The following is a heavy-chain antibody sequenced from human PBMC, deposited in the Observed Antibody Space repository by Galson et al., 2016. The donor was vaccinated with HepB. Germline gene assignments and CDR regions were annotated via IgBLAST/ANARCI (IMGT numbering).Heavy chain of an antibody. V-gene: IGHV4-4*02. CDR3: ARALAVNGAFDI. D-gene: IGHD4-17*01. CDR1: GDSMSSHDW. J-gene: IGHJ3*02. CDR2: IHPSGST. Sequence: ETLSLTCGVSGDSMSSHDWWSWIRQPPGKGLEWIGEIHPSGSTNSNPSLKSRVTISVDRSRKQFYLRLYSVTAADTAVYYCARALAVNGAFDIWGQGTMVTVSS.